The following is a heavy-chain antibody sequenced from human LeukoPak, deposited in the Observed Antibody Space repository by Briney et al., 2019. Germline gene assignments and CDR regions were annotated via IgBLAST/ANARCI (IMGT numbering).Heavy chain of an antibody. CDR3: AKALTIAARRPNGDFDY. Sequence: GGSLRLSCAASGFTFNNYGMHWGRRAPGKGLEWVGVILSGGSNKYYADSVKGRFTISRDNSKNTLYLQMNSLRAEDTAVYYCAKALTIAARRPNGDFDYWGQGTLVTVSS. D-gene: IGHD6-6*01. CDR2: ILSGGSNK. CDR1: GFTFNNYG. J-gene: IGHJ4*02. V-gene: IGHV3-30*12.